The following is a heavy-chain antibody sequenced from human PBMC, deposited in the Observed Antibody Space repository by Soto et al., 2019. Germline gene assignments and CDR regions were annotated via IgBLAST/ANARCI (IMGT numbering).Heavy chain of an antibody. CDR2: ISYDGSNK. CDR3: ARNKIYGSGSYYYGNFDY. CDR1: GFTFSSYA. V-gene: IGHV3-30-3*01. Sequence: GGSLRLSCAASGFTFSSYAMHWVRQAPGKGLEWVAVISYDGSNKYYADSVKGRFTISRDNSKNTLYLQMNSLRAEDTAVYYCARNKIYGSGSYYYGNFDYWGQGTLVTVS. J-gene: IGHJ4*02. D-gene: IGHD3-10*01.